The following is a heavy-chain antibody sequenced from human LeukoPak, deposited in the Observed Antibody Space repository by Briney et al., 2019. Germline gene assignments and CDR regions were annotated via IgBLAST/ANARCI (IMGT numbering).Heavy chain of an antibody. V-gene: IGHV1-3*01. D-gene: IGHD5-24*01. CDR1: GYTFTSYA. CDR2: INAGNGNT. CDR3: ARAGGSRGGWLPVDY. Sequence: WASVKVSCKASGYTFTSYAMHWVRQAPGQRLEWMGWINAGNGNTKYSQKFQGRVTITRDTSASTAYMELSSLRSEDTAVYYCARAGGSRGGWLPVDYWAQGPLVNVSS. J-gene: IGHJ4*02.